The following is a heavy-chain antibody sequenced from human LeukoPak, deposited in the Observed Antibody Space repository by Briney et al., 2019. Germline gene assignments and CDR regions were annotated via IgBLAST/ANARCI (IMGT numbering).Heavy chain of an antibody. J-gene: IGHJ4*02. CDR3: ARHRGVVATIDF. D-gene: IGHD5-24*01. CDR2: ICYSGST. Sequence: SETLSLTCTVSGGSISSSNYCWGWIRQPPGKGLEWIGSICYSGSTFYNPSLKSRGTLLVDTPKNQFSLRVSSVTAADTAVYYCARHRGVVATIDFWGQGALVTVSS. CDR1: GGSISSSNYC. V-gene: IGHV4-39*01.